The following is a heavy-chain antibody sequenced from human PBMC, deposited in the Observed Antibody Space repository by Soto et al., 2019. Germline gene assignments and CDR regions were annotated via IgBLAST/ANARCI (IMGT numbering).Heavy chain of an antibody. D-gene: IGHD3-22*01. J-gene: IGHJ1*01. Sequence: PGGSLRLSCSASGFTFSSYAMHWVRQAPGKGLEYVSAISSNGGGTYYADSVKGRFTISRDNSKNTLYLQMSSLRAEDTAVYYCVKKSPMIVVGAQHWGQGTLVTVSS. CDR2: ISSNGGGT. CDR3: VKKSPMIVVGAQH. V-gene: IGHV3-64D*08. CDR1: GFTFSSYA.